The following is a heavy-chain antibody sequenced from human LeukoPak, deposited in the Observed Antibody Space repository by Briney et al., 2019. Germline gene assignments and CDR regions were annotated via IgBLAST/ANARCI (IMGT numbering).Heavy chain of an antibody. J-gene: IGHJ4*02. CDR3: ARHGDYCFDL. Sequence: GGSLRLSCAASGFTFSRSWMGWVRQAPGKGREGVANIKQDGTSKYYVDSVMGRFTISRDNAENSVYLQMNSLSAGDTAVYYCARHGDYCFDLWGPGTRVTVSS. D-gene: IGHD2-21*01. V-gene: IGHV3-7*02. CDR2: IKQDGTSK. CDR1: GFTFSRSW.